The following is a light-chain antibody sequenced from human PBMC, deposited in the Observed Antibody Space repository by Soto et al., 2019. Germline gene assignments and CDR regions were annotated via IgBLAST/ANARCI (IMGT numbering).Light chain of an antibody. CDR2: DAS. V-gene: IGKV3D-15*01. CDR1: QGISTK. Sequence: EIVRTQSPATLSVSPGERATLSCRASQGISTKLAWYQQKPGQAPRLLIYDASTRATGIPARFSGSGSGTEFTLIISSLQSEDFAVYYCQQYNNWPPVYTFGQGTKLEI. J-gene: IGKJ2*01. CDR3: QQYNNWPPVYT.